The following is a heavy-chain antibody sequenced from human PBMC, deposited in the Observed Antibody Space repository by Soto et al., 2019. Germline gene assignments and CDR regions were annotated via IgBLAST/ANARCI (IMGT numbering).Heavy chain of an antibody. CDR3: ARVLVSAPVPGGATYYCYRIDV. Sequence: SVKVSCKASGGTFSSYAISWVRQAPGQGLERMGGIIPIFGTANYAQKFQGRVTITADESTSTAYMELSSLRSEDTAVYYCARVLVSAPVPGGATYYCYRIDVRGQGTTVTVSS. D-gene: IGHD2-2*01. J-gene: IGHJ6*02. CDR2: IIPIFGTA. V-gene: IGHV1-69*13. CDR1: GGTFSSYA.